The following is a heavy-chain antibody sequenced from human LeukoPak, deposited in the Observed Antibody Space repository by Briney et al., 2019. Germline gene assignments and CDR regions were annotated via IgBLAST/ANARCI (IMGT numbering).Heavy chain of an antibody. V-gene: IGHV1-8*03. CDR3: ARDLARKYSWKVAGGWFDP. CDR2: MNPNSGNT. J-gene: IGHJ5*02. D-gene: IGHD1-1*01. CDR1: GYSFTSYD. Sequence: VASVKVSCKASGYSFTSYDINWVRQATGQGLEWMGWMNPNSGNTGYAQKFQGRVTITKNTSISTAYMELSSLRSEDTAVYYCARDLARKYSWKVAGGWFDPWGQGTLVTVSS.